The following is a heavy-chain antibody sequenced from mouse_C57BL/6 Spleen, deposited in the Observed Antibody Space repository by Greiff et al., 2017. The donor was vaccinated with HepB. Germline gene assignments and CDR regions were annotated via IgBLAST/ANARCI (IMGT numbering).Heavy chain of an antibody. CDR3: ARGGYYYGTSRGFAY. V-gene: IGHV1-63*01. CDR1: GYTFTNYW. CDR2: IYPGGGYT. J-gene: IGHJ3*01. Sequence: QVQLQQSGAELVRPGTSVKMSCKASGYTFTNYWIGWAKQRPGHGLEWIGDIYPGGGYTNYNEKFKGKATLTADKSSSTAYMQFSSLTSEDSAIYYCARGGYYYGTSRGFAYWGQGTLVTVSA. D-gene: IGHD1-1*01.